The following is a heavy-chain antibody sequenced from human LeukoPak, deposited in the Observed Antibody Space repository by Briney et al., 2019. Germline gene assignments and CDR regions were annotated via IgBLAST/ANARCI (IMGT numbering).Heavy chain of an antibody. CDR2: INHSGNT. Sequence: SETLSLTCAVYGGSFSDYYWSWIRQPPGKGLEWIAEINHSGNTNYNPSLKSRVTLSVDTSKNQFSLKLKSVTAADTAVYYCARARETMAIDYWGQGTLVTVSS. CDR1: GGSFSDYY. D-gene: IGHD5-24*01. CDR3: ARARETMAIDY. J-gene: IGHJ4*02. V-gene: IGHV4-34*01.